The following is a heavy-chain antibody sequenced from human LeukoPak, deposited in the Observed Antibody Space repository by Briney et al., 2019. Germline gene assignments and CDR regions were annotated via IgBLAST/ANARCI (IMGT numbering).Heavy chain of an antibody. CDR2: IREDGSEK. D-gene: IGHD3-10*01. Sequence: GGSLRLSCAASGFTFSNYWMSWVRQAPGKGLGWVANIREDGSEKYYVDSVKGQFTISRDNAKNSLFLQMDSLRAEDTAVYYCARDLAGHYYGSGSSFDYWGQGTLVTVSS. CDR1: GFTFSNYW. V-gene: IGHV3-7*01. CDR3: ARDLAGHYYGSGSSFDY. J-gene: IGHJ4*02.